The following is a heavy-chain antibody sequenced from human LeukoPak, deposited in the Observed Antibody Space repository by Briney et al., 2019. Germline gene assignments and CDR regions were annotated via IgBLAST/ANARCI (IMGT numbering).Heavy chain of an antibody. CDR3: ARSLWFGETVGVY. J-gene: IGHJ4*02. D-gene: IGHD3-10*01. V-gene: IGHV3-20*04. Sequence: SGGSLRLSCAASGFTFDDYGMSWVRHAPGKGLEWVSGINWNGGSTVYADSVKGRFTISRDNAKNSLYLQMNSLRAEDTALHYCARSLWFGETVGVYWGQGTLVTVSS. CDR1: GFTFDDYG. CDR2: INWNGGST.